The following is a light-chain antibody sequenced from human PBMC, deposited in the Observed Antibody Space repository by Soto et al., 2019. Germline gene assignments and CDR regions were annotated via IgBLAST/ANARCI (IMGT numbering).Light chain of an antibody. J-gene: IGKJ5*01. V-gene: IGKV1-27*01. CDR3: QEFNTAPLT. Sequence: DIQMTQSPSSLSASVGARVTITCRASQDISVYLAWYQQKPGKVPKLLIYSASTLQAGVPSRFSGSGSGTDFTLTISSLQPEDVATYYCQEFNTAPLTFGQGTRLEIK. CDR1: QDISVY. CDR2: SAS.